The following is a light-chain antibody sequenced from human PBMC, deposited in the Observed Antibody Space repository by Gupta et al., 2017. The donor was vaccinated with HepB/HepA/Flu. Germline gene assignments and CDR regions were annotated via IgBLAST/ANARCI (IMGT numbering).Light chain of an antibody. Sequence: QSVLTPPPSLSAAPGQKITISSSGSSSNVGKNFVYWYQHYPGTAPKLLMYEDNKRRSGLPDRFSASKCGTSATLVITGLQTGDEADYYCGTWDSSPSASVFGAGTSVTVL. J-gene: IGLJ1*01. CDR3: GTWDSSPSASV. CDR1: SSNVGKNF. CDR2: EDN. V-gene: IGLV1-51*02.